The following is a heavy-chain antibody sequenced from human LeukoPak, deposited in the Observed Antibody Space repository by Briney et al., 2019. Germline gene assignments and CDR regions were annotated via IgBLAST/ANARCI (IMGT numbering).Heavy chain of an antibody. CDR2: INHSGST. CDR1: GGSINTPNYY. V-gene: IGHV4-39*07. CDR3: AGLESSDCSSTSCSGY. Sequence: SETLSLTCTVSGGSINTPNYYWGWIRQTPGKGLEWIGEINHSGSTNYNPSLKSRVTISVDTSKNQFSLKLSSVTAADTAVYYCAGLESSDCSSTSCSGYWGQGTLVIVSS. D-gene: IGHD2-2*01. J-gene: IGHJ4*02.